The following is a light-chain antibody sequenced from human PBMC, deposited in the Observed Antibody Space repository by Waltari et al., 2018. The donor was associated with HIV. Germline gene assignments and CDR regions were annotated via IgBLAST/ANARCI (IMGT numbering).Light chain of an antibody. CDR3: QHYGGSPYT. V-gene: IGKV3-20*01. CDR2: RIS. CDR1: QTPGNDF. J-gene: IGKJ2*01. Sequence: SQAPGTLPVAPGERATLSCRANQTPGNDFLAWYQQRPGQAPSLLISRISTRAADTPGRFSGSVSGADFTLTISRVEPEDFAVYYCQHYGGSPYTFGQGT.